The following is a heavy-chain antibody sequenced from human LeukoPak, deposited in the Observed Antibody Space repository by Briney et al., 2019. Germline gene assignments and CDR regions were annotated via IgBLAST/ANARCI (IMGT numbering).Heavy chain of an antibody. CDR1: GGSISSSSYY. CDR2: IYYSGST. Sequence: SETLSLTCTVSGGSISSSSYYWGWIRQPPGKGLEWIGSIYYSGSTYYDPSFKSRVTISVDTSKNQFSLKLSSVTAADTAVYYCARWNGGYNFDYWGQGTLVTVSS. CDR3: ARWNGGYNFDY. D-gene: IGHD5-12*01. V-gene: IGHV4-39*01. J-gene: IGHJ4*02.